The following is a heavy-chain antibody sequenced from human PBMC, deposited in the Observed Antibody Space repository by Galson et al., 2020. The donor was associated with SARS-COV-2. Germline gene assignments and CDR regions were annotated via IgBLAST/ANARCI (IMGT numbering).Heavy chain of an antibody. V-gene: IGHV4-34*01. CDR2: SNHSGST. D-gene: IGHD5-18*01. J-gene: IGHJ6*02. Sequence: ETSETLSLTCAVYGGSFSGYYWSWVRQPPGKGLEWMGESNHSGSTNYNPSLKSRVTISVDTSKHQVSLKLSSVTAADTAVYYCARDRGYSSNYYYYYGMDVWGQGTTVTVSS. CDR3: ARDRGYSSNYYYYYGMDV. CDR1: GGSFSGYY.